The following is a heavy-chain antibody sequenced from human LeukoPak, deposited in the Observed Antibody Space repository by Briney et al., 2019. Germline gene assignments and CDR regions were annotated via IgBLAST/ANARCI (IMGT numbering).Heavy chain of an antibody. CDR2: IKKDGSGK. CDR1: GFTFSNYW. D-gene: IGHD3-3*01. J-gene: IGHJ4*02. CDR3: ARRYYDFWSGYSYYFEY. Sequence: GGSLRLSCAASGFTFSNYWMSWVRQAPGKGLEWVANIKKDGSGKYYVDSVKGRFTISRDNAKNSLYLQMNSLRAEDTAVYYCARRYYDFWSGYSYYFEYWGQGTLVTVSS. V-gene: IGHV3-7*01.